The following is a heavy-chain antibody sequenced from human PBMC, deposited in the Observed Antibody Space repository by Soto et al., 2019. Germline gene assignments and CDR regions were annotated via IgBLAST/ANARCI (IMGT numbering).Heavy chain of an antibody. CDR2: IVVGRGNT. J-gene: IGHJ6*02. CDR3: APKGIAAVSLGDYYYGMDV. V-gene: IGHV1-58*02. CDR1: GFTTTTSA. D-gene: IGHD6-13*01. Sequence: SVKVSCKASGFTTTTSAMQWVRQARGQRLERIGWIVVGRGNTNYAQKFQERVTITRDMSTSTAYMELSSLRSEDTAVYYCAPKGIAAVSLGDYYYGMDVWG.